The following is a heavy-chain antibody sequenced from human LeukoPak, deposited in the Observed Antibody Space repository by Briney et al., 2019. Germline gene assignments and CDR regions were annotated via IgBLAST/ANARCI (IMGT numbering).Heavy chain of an antibody. CDR3: ARHEPPGARRHLDY. CDR2: IYNTGTT. Sequence: SGTLSLTCNVSGGSISSSYWSWIRHPPGKGLEWVGYIYNTGTTNYNPSLNSRVTISVDTSKNQLSLRLSSVTAADTAVYYCARHEPPGARRHLDYWGQGTLVSVSS. J-gene: IGHJ4*02. D-gene: IGHD1-14*01. CDR1: GGSISSSY. V-gene: IGHV4-59*08.